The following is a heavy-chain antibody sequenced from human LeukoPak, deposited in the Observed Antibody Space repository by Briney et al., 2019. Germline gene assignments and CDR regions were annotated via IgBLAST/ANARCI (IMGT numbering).Heavy chain of an antibody. V-gene: IGHV3-23*01. CDR3: AKDATYSSSEFDY. CDR1: GFTFSSYS. CDR2: ISGSGGST. J-gene: IGHJ4*02. D-gene: IGHD6-6*01. Sequence: GGSLRLSCAASGFTFSSYSMNWVRQAPGKGLEWVSAISGSGGSTYYADSVKGRFTISRDNSKNTLYLQMDSLRAEDTAVYYCAKDATYSSSEFDYWGQGTLVTVSS.